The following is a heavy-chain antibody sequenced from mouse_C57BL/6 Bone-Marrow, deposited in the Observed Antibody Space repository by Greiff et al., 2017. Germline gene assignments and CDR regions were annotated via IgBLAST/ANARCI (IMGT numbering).Heavy chain of an antibody. J-gene: IGHJ1*03. Sequence: EVQLQQSGPELVKPGASVKISCKASGYTFTDYYMNWVKQSHGKSLEWIGDINPNNGGTSYNQKFKGKATLTVDKSSSTAYMELRSLTSEDSADYYGARDYGSSPYWYFDVWGTGTTVTVSS. CDR3: ARDYGSSPYWYFDV. V-gene: IGHV1-26*01. D-gene: IGHD1-1*01. CDR2: INPNNGGT. CDR1: GYTFTDYY.